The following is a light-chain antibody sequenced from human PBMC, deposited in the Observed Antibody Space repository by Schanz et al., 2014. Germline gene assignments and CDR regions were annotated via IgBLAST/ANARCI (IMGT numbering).Light chain of an antibody. CDR3: SSNSGSNNWV. J-gene: IGLJ3*02. CDR1: SSDIGGYNY. Sequence: QSALTQPASVSGSPGQSITISCSGTSSDIGGYNYVSWYQQHPGKVPKLMIYDVSNRPSGVSNRFSGSKSGNTASLTVSGLQAEDEADYYCSSNSGSNNWVFGGGTKLTVL. V-gene: IGLV2-14*03. CDR2: DVS.